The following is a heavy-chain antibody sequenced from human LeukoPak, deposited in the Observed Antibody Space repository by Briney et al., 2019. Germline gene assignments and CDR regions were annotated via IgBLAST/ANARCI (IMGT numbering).Heavy chain of an antibody. V-gene: IGHV1-2*06. CDR3: ARVPKTGYYYDSSGYYYPGWFDP. D-gene: IGHD3-22*01. Sequence: ASVKVSCKASGYTFTGYYMHWVRQAPGQGLEWMGRINPNSGGTNYAQKFQGRVTMTRDTSISTAYMELSRLRSDDTAVYYCARVPKTGYYYDSSGYYYPGWFDPWGQGTLVTVSS. CDR2: INPNSGGT. J-gene: IGHJ5*02. CDR1: GYTFTGYY.